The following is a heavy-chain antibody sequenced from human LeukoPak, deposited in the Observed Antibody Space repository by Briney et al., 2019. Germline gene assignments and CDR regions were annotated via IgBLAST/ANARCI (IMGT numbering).Heavy chain of an antibody. D-gene: IGHD4/OR15-4a*01. CDR2: IWNDGRNE. Sequence: GGSLRLSCAASGFTFQNYGMHWVRQVPGKGLEWVAVIWNDGRNEHYADSVKGRFTISRDNTKNTLYLQMNSLRAEDTAVYYCSKGRTSDYGEPYTFDVWGQGTMVIVSS. J-gene: IGHJ3*01. CDR3: SKGRTSDYGEPYTFDV. CDR1: GFTFQNYG. V-gene: IGHV3-33*03.